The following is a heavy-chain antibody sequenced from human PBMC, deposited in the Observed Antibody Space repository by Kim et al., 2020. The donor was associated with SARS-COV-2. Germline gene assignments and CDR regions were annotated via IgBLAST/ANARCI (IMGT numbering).Heavy chain of an antibody. J-gene: IGHJ5*02. CDR3: ARGLPLVDTANNWFDP. V-gene: IGHV4-34*01. CDR2: INHSGST. Sequence: SETLSLTCAVYGGSFSGYYWSWIRQPPGKGLEWIGEINHSGSTNYNPSLKSRVTISVDTSKNQFSLKLSSVTAADTAVYYCARGLPLVDTANNWFDPWGQGTLVTVSS. CDR1: GGSFSGYY. D-gene: IGHD5-18*01.